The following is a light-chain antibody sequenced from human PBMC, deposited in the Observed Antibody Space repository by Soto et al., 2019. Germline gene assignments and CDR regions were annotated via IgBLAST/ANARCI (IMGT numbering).Light chain of an antibody. CDR1: NSNIGRDS. V-gene: IGLV1-44*01. Sequence: QSVLTQPPSLSGTPGQRVTISCSGSNSNIGRDSVNWYQHFPGTAPKILIYSDDERPSGVPARFSGSKSGTSASLAISGLQSEDEAEYYCAAWDDNLNGPLFGGGTKLTVL. J-gene: IGLJ3*02. CDR3: AAWDDNLNGPL. CDR2: SDD.